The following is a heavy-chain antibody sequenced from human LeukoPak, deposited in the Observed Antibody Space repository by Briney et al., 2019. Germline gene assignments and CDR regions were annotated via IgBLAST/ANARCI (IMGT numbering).Heavy chain of an antibody. D-gene: IGHD1-26*01. J-gene: IGHJ6*02. CDR2: ISSNGGTT. V-gene: IGHV3-64*04. Sequence: GVSLGLSCSASGFTFSSYAMYCVRQAPGKELEYVSAISSNGGTTYYADSVKGRFTISRDNPNNTLYLQMNNLRAEDTAVYYCAKPRDSIVGTTTPTRLATLDIWGQGTTVTVSS. CDR1: GFTFSSYA. CDR3: AKPRDSIVGTTTPTRLATLDI.